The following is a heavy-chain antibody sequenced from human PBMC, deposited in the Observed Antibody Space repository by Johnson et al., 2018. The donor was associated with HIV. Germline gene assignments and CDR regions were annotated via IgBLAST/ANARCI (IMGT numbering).Heavy chain of an antibody. Sequence: EVQLVESGGGLVQPGRSLRLSCAASGFTFDDYAMHWVRQAPGKGLEWVSGISWNSGSIGYADSVKGRFTISRDNAKNSLYLQMNSLRAEDTALYYCARVSYSGTYWAFDIWGQGIMVTVSS. J-gene: IGHJ3*02. D-gene: IGHD1-26*01. V-gene: IGHV3-9*01. CDR2: ISWNSGSI. CDR1: GFTFDDYA. CDR3: ARVSYSGTYWAFDI.